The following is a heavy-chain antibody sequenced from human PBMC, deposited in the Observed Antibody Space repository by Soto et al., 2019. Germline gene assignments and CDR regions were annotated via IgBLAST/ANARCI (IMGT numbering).Heavy chain of an antibody. CDR1: GYTFTSYG. CDR3: ARDGSSSGWGSYYYYGMDV. J-gene: IGHJ6*02. V-gene: IGHV1-18*01. CDR2: ISAYNGNT. D-gene: IGHD6-19*01. Sequence: QVQLVQSGAEVKKPGASVKVSCKASGYTFTSYGISWVRQAPGLGLEWMGWISAYNGNTNYAQKLQGRVTMTTDTSTSTAYMELRSLRSDDTAVYYCARDGSSSGWGSYYYYGMDVWGQGTTVTVSS.